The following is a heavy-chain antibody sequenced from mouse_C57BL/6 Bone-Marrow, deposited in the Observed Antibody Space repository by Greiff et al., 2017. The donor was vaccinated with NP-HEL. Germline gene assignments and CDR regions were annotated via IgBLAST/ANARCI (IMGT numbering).Heavy chain of an antibody. Sequence: DVKLVESGGGLVKPGGSLKLSCAASGFTFSSYAMSWVRQTPEKRLEWVATIRDGGSYTYYPDNVKGRFTIPRDNAKNNLYLQMSHLKSEDTAMYYCAIYYYGKAWFAYWGQGTLVTVSA. CDR1: GFTFSSYA. D-gene: IGHD1-1*01. V-gene: IGHV5-4*03. J-gene: IGHJ3*01. CDR2: IRDGGSYT. CDR3: AIYYYGKAWFAY.